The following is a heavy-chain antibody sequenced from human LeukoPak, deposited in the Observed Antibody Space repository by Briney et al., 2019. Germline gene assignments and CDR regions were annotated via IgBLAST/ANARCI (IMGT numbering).Heavy chain of an antibody. CDR2: INPNSGGT. CDR3: ARPLLRGAQNWFDP. V-gene: IGHV1-2*02. D-gene: IGHD3-10*01. CDR1: GYTFTSYY. Sequence: ASVKVSCKASGYTFTSYYIHWVRQAPGQGPEWMGWINPNSGGTNYAQKFQARVTMTRDTSISTAYMELNSLRSDDTAVYYCARPLLRGAQNWFDPWGQGTLVTVSS. J-gene: IGHJ5*02.